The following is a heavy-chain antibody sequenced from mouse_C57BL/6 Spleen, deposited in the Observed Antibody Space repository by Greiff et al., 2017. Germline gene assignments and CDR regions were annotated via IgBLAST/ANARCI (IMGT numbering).Heavy chain of an antibody. V-gene: IGHV1-15*01. D-gene: IGHD1-1*01. J-gene: IGHJ2*01. CDR3: TREELRY. CDR2: IDPETGGT. Sequence: VKLMESGAELVRPGASVTLSCKASGYTFTDYEMHWVKQTPVHGLEWIGAIDPETGGTAYNQKFKGKAILTADKSSSTAYMELRSLTSEDSAVYYCTREELRYWGQGTTLTVSS. CDR1: GYTFTDYE.